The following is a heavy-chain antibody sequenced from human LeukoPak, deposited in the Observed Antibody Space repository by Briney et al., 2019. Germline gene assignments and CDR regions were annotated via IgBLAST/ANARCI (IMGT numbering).Heavy chain of an antibody. Sequence: PGGSLRLSCAASGFTVSSNYMSWVRQAPGKGLEWVSVIYSGGSTYYADSVKGRFTISRDNSKNTQYLQMNSLRAEDTAVYYCACLNLGTTVYPFDIWGQGTMVTVSS. J-gene: IGHJ3*02. CDR2: IYSGGST. V-gene: IGHV3-66*01. CDR1: GFTVSSNY. CDR3: ACLNLGTTVYPFDI. D-gene: IGHD4-17*01.